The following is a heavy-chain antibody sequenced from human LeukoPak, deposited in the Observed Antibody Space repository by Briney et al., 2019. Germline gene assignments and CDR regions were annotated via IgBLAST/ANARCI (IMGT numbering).Heavy chain of an antibody. CDR1: GFTFSSYA. CDR2: TSGSGGST. J-gene: IGHJ4*02. Sequence: GGCLRLSCAASGFTFSSYAVSWVRQAPGKGLEWVSSTSGSGGSTYSADSVKGRFTISRDNSKNTLYLQMNSLRAEDTALYYCAKDRSCTNDICHGDFDYWGQGTLVTVSS. CDR3: AKDRSCTNDICHGDFDY. D-gene: IGHD2-8*01. V-gene: IGHV3-23*01.